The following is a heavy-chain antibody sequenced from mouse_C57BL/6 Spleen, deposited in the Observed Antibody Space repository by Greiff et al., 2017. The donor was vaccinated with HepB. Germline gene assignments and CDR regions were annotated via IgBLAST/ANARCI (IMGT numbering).Heavy chain of an antibody. V-gene: IGHV5-6*01. CDR3: AKEYDDFDY. Sequence: EVQLVESGGDLVKPGGSLKLSCAASGFTFSSYGMSWVRQTPDKRLEWVATISSGGSYTYYPDSVKGRFTITRDNAKNTLYLQMSSLKSEDTAMYNCAKEYDDFDYWGKGTTLTVSS. CDR2: ISSGGSYT. J-gene: IGHJ2*01. D-gene: IGHD2-14*01. CDR1: GFTFSSYG.